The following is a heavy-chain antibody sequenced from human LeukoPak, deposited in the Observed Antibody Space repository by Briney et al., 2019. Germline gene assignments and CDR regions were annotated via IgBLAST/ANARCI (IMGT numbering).Heavy chain of an antibody. Sequence: SETLSLTCAVSGYSISSGYYWGWIRQPPGKGLEWIGSIYHSGSTYFNPSLQSRVTISVDTSKNQFSLKLSSVTAADTAVYYCARHQMWDYDSWGQGTLVAVSS. D-gene: IGHD1-26*01. J-gene: IGHJ4*02. CDR2: IYHSGST. CDR1: GYSISSGYY. CDR3: ARHQMWDYDS. V-gene: IGHV4-38-2*01.